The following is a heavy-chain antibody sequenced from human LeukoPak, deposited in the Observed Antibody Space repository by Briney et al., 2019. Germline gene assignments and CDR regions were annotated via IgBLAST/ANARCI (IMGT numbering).Heavy chain of an antibody. V-gene: IGHV2-5*01. Sequence: SGPTLVNPTQTLTLTCTFSGFSLSTSGVGVGWIRQPPGKALEWLALIYWNDDKRYSPSLKSGLTITKDTSKNQVVLTMTNMDPVDTATYYCAHRSVVLRYFDWEVYHFDYWGQGTLVTVSS. CDR1: GFSLSTSGVG. CDR3: AHRSVVLRYFDWEVYHFDY. J-gene: IGHJ4*02. CDR2: IYWNDDK. D-gene: IGHD3-9*01.